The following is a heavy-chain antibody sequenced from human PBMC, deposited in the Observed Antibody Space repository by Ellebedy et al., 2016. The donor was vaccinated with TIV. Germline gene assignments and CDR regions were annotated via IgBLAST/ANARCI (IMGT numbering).Heavy chain of an antibody. J-gene: IGHJ4*02. CDR1: GFTFDDYA. CDR3: AYTPRAYRYGPFDC. Sequence: GESLKISCAASGFTFDDYAMHWVRQTPEKGLEWVALISRDATSTYYTDSVKGRFTISRDNSKNSLFLQMNSLRTDDTALYYCAYTPRAYRYGPFDCWGQGTLVTVSS. D-gene: IGHD5-18*01. V-gene: IGHV3-43*02. CDR2: ISRDATST.